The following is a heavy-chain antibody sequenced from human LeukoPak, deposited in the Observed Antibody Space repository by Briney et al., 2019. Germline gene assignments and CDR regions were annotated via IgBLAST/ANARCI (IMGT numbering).Heavy chain of an antibody. CDR2: IYYSGTT. Sequence: SETLSLTCTVSNGSISSSSYYWGWIRQPPGKGLEWIGSIYYSGTTYYNPSLKSRVTISLDTSKNQFSLKLSSVTAADTAVYYCAKYGSSWYPNNWFDPWGQGTLVTVSS. D-gene: IGHD6-13*01. CDR3: AKYGSSWYPNNWFDP. J-gene: IGHJ5*02. V-gene: IGHV4-39*07. CDR1: NGSISSSSYY.